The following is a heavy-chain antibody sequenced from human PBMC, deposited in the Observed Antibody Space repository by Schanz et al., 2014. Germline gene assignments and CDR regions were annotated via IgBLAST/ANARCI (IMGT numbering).Heavy chain of an antibody. CDR1: GFSVGNKY. V-gene: IGHV3-23*01. CDR2: ISSGGGST. CDR3: AKSQGSSFDS. D-gene: IGHD6-13*01. J-gene: IGHJ4*02. Sequence: EVQLLESGGGLVQPGGSLRLSCAASGFSVGNKYMNWVRQAPGKGLEWVSSISSGGGSTYYADSVKGRFTISSDNSKSTLYLQMSSLRAEDTAVYYCAKSQGSSFDSWGQGTLVTVSS.